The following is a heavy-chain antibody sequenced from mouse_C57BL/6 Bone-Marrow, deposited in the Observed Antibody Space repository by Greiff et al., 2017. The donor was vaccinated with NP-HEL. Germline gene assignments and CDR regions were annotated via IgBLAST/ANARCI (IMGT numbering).Heavy chain of an antibody. V-gene: IGHV1-82*01. J-gene: IGHJ2*01. CDR3: ARFGYFDY. CDR1: GYAFSSSW. CDR2: IYPGDGDT. Sequence: QVQLQQSGPELVKPGASVKISCKASGYAFSSSWMNWVKQRPGKGLEWIGRIYPGDGDTNYNGKFKGKATLTADKSSSTAHMQLSSLTSEDSAVYFCARFGYFDYWGQGTTLTVSS.